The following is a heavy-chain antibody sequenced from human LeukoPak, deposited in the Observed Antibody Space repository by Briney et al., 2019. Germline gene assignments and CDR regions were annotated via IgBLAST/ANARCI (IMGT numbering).Heavy chain of an antibody. CDR3: ARESGSDRDYYYYYYMDV. Sequence: GGSLRLSCAASGFTFDDYGMSWVRQAPGKGLERVSGINWNGGSTGYADSVKGRFTISRDNAKNSLYLQMNSLRAEDTALYYCARESGSDRDYYYYYYMDVWGKGTTVTVSS. CDR1: GFTFDDYG. D-gene: IGHD3-3*01. CDR2: INWNGGST. J-gene: IGHJ6*03. V-gene: IGHV3-20*04.